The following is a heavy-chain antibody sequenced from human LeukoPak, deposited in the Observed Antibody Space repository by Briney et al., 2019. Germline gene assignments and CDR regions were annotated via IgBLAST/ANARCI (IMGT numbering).Heavy chain of an antibody. Sequence: SETLSLTCAVYGGSFSGYYWSWIRQPPGKGLEWIGYIYYSGSTNYNPSLKSRVTISVDTSKNQFSLKLSSVTAADTAVYYCARTYYYGSGSYLAFDYWGQGTLVTVSS. CDR1: GGSFSGYY. CDR3: ARTYYYGSGSYLAFDY. CDR2: IYYSGST. V-gene: IGHV4-59*08. D-gene: IGHD3-10*01. J-gene: IGHJ4*02.